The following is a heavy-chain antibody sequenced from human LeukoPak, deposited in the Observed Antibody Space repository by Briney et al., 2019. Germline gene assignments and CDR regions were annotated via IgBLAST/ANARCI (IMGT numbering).Heavy chain of an antibody. CDR3: AKVQAKWALDY. Sequence: AGGSLRLSCAASGFTFSSCAMSWVRQAPGEGLEWVSAITGSSGSTYYADSVKGRFTISRDNPKNTLYLHLNSLRVDDTAVYYCAKVQAKWALDYWGQGTLVTVSS. CDR1: GFTFSSCA. J-gene: IGHJ4*02. V-gene: IGHV3-23*01. D-gene: IGHD1-26*01. CDR2: ITGSSGST.